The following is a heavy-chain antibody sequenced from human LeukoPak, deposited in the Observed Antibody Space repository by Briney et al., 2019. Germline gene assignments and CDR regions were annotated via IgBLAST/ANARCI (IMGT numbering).Heavy chain of an antibody. D-gene: IGHD1-7*01. Sequence: GGSLRLSCAASGFTFSSYAITWVRQAPGKGLEWVGQTVSEIDGGTTDYAAPVKGRFTISRDDSKSTLYLQMNSLKIEDTAVYYCTTDEDWNYARKDVWGQGATVIVSS. CDR2: TVSEIDGGTT. CDR1: GFTFSSYA. V-gene: IGHV3-15*04. J-gene: IGHJ6*02. CDR3: TTDEDWNYARKDV.